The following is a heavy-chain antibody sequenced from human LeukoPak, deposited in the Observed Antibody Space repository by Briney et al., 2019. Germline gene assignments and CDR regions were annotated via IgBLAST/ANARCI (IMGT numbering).Heavy chain of an antibody. CDR3: ARVQTYYDFWSGYQGHFYFDY. CDR1: GFTFSDYY. J-gene: IGHJ4*02. CDR2: ISSSGSTI. D-gene: IGHD3-3*01. Sequence: GGSLRLSCAASGFTFSDYYMSWIRQAPGKGLEWVSYISSSGSTIYYADSVKGRFTISRDNAKNSLYLQMNSLRAEDTAMYYCARVQTYYDFWSGYQGHFYFDYWGQGTLVTVSS. V-gene: IGHV3-11*01.